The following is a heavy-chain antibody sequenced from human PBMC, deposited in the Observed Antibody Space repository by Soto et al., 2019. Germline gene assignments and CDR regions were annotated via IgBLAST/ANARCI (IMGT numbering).Heavy chain of an antibody. J-gene: IGHJ6*02. CDR1: GGSISSSSYY. V-gene: IGHV4-39*01. CDR2: IYYSGST. CDR3: ARINWGLSYYYGMDV. D-gene: IGHD7-27*01. Sequence: SETLSLTCTVSGGSISSSSYYWGWIRQPPGKGLEWIGSIYYSGSTYYNPSLKSRVTISVDTSKNQFSLKLSSVTAADTAVYYCARINWGLSYYYGMDVWGQGTKVTVS.